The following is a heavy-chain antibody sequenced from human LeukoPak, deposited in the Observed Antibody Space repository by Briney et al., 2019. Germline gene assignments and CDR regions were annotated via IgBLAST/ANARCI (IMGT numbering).Heavy chain of an antibody. Sequence: ASVKVSCKASGYTFTSYGISWVRQAPGQGLEWMGWISAYNGNTNYAQKLQGRVTMTTDTSTSTAYMELRSVRSDDTAVYYCARESELELRGAFDIWGQGTMVTVSS. CDR2: ISAYNGNT. CDR3: ARESELELRGAFDI. D-gene: IGHD1-7*01. V-gene: IGHV1-18*01. CDR1: GYTFTSYG. J-gene: IGHJ3*02.